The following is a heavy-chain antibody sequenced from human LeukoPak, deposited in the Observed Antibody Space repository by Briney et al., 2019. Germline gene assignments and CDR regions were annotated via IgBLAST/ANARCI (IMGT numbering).Heavy chain of an antibody. D-gene: IGHD5-24*01. V-gene: IGHV1-24*01. CDR2: FDPEDGET. J-gene: IGHJ4*02. CDR3: ARLSRDGYNSDY. CDR1: GYTLTELS. Sequence: ASVKVSCKVSGYTLTELSMHWVRQAPGKGLEWMGGFDPEDGETIYAQKFQGRVTMTEDTSTDTAYMELSSLRSEDTAVYYCARLSRDGYNSDYWGQGTLVTVSS.